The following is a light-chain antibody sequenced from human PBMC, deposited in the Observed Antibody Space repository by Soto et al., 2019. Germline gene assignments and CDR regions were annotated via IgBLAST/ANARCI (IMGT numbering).Light chain of an antibody. CDR2: RNN. CDR1: SSNIGSNY. Sequence: QSALTQPPSASGTPGQRANISCSGSSSNIGSNYVYWYQQLPGTAPKLLIYRNNQRPSGVPDRFSGSKSGTSASLAISGLRSEDEADYYCAAWDDSLSGYVFGTGTKVTVL. J-gene: IGLJ1*01. V-gene: IGLV1-47*01. CDR3: AAWDDSLSGYV.